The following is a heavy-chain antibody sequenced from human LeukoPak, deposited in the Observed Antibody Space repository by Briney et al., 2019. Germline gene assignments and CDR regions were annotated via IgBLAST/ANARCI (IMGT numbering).Heavy chain of an antibody. D-gene: IGHD4-17*01. Sequence: SETLSLTCAVSGGSVSSGGYSWSWIRQPPGKGLEWIGYIYHSGSTYYNPSLKSRVTISVDRSKNQFSLKLSSVTAADTAVYYCARDRYGDHTYFDYWGQGTLVTVSS. CDR1: GGSVSSGGYS. V-gene: IGHV4-30-2*01. CDR3: ARDRYGDHTYFDY. CDR2: IYHSGST. J-gene: IGHJ4*02.